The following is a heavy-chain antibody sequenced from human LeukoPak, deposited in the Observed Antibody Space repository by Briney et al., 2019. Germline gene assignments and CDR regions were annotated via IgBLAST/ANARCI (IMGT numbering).Heavy chain of an antibody. D-gene: IGHD3-10*01. CDR3: ARRRGDGSGNYYIKYYYDYYMDV. Sequence: SETLSLTCAVYGGSFSDNYWSWIRQSPGKGLEWIGEINHSGSTNYNPSLKSRVTISVDTSKNQFSLRLSSVTAADTAVYYCARRRGDGSGNYYIKYYYDYYMDVWGKGSTVTVSS. CDR2: INHSGST. J-gene: IGHJ6*03. V-gene: IGHV4-34*01. CDR1: GGSFSDNY.